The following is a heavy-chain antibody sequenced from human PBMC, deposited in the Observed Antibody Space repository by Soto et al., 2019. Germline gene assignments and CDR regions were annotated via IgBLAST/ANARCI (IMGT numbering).Heavy chain of an antibody. CDR2: ISAYNGNT. J-gene: IGHJ3*02. CDR1: GYTFTSYG. D-gene: IGHD3-22*01. V-gene: IGHV1-18*01. CDR3: ARVPLYYDSSGYYWDDAFDI. Sequence: GASVKVSCKASGYTFTSYGISWVRQAPGQGLEWMGWISAYNGNTNCAQKLQGRVTMTTDTSTSTAYMELRSLRSDDTAVYYCARVPLYYDSSGYYWDDAFDIWGQGTMVTVSS.